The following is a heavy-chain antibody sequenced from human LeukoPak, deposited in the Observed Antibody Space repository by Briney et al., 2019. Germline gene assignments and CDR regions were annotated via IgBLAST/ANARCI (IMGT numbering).Heavy chain of an antibody. Sequence: GGSLRLSCAASGFTFSSHGMHWVRQAPGKGLEWVALISNGGTNEYYADSVKGRFTISRDNSRNTLYLRMNSLRAEDTAVYYCAKEGSGSREIDYWGQGTLVTVSS. J-gene: IGHJ4*02. D-gene: IGHD3-10*01. V-gene: IGHV3-30*18. CDR3: AKEGSGSREIDY. CDR1: GFTFSSHG. CDR2: ISNGGTNE.